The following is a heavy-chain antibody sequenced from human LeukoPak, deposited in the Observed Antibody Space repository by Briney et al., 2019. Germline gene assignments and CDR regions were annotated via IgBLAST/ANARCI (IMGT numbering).Heavy chain of an antibody. D-gene: IGHD3-10*01. CDR2: ISSSSIYT. V-gene: IGHV3-11*05. CDR3: ARVARGSGSFLGH. CDR1: GFTFSDYY. Sequence: GGSLRLSCAASGFTFSDYYMSWIRQAPGKGLEWVSCISSSSIYTNYADSVKGRFTISRDNAKNSLYLQMNSLRAEDTAVYYCARVARGSGSFLGHWGQGTLVTVSP. J-gene: IGHJ5*02.